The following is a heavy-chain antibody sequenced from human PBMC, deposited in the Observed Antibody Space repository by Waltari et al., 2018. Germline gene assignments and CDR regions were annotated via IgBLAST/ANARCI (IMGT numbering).Heavy chain of an antibody. CDR3: ARGPPDGWWLTPLSFDY. V-gene: IGHV4-59*01. Sequence: QVQLQESGPGLVKPSETLSLTCTVSGGSLSSYYWSWIRQPPGKGLEWIGYIYYSGSTNSNPSRKSRVTISVDTSKNQVSLKLSSVHAADTAVDYCARGPPDGWWLTPLSFDYWGQGTLVTVSS. J-gene: IGHJ4*02. CDR2: IYYSGST. D-gene: IGHD6-19*01. CDR1: GGSLSSYY.